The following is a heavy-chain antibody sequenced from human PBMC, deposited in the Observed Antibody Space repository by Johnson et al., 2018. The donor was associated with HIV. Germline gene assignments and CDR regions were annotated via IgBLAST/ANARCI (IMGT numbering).Heavy chain of an antibody. Sequence: MLLVESGGDLVQPGGSLRLSCAASGFTFSNYAMHWVRQAPGKGLEYVSAISSNGGSTYYATSVNGMQTLRFTISRDNSKNTLYLQMNSLRAEDTAVYYCARDQSSRQAFDIWGQGTMVTVSS. CDR3: ARDQSSRQAFDI. V-gene: IGHV3-64*01. J-gene: IGHJ3*02. CDR2: ISSNGGST. CDR1: GFTFSNYA. D-gene: IGHD6-6*01.